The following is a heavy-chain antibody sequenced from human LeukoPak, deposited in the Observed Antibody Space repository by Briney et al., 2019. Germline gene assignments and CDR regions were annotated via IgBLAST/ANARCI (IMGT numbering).Heavy chain of an antibody. V-gene: IGHV3-23*01. CDR2: ISGTGGST. Sequence: GGSLRLSCVASGFTFSNYGMHWVRQAPGRGLEWVSSISGTGGSTHYADSVKGRFTISRDNSKNTLYLQMNSLRAGDTAVYYCAKSSYYDSSGFYREYYFDYWGQGTLVPVSS. J-gene: IGHJ4*02. CDR1: GFTFSNYG. CDR3: AKSSYYDSSGFYREYYFDY. D-gene: IGHD3-22*01.